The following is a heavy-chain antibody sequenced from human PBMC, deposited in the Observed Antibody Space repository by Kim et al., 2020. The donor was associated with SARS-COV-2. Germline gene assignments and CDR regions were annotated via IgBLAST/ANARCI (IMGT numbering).Heavy chain of an antibody. CDR1: GFTFSSYG. Sequence: GGSLRLSCAASGFTFSSYGMHWVRQAPGKGLECVAVIWYDGSNKYYADSVKGRFTISRDNSKNTLYLQMNSLRAEDTAVYYCARDLYMIAAAGTGFDYWGQGTLVTVSS. CDR3: ARDLYMIAAAGTGFDY. J-gene: IGHJ4*02. CDR2: IWYDGSNK. V-gene: IGHV3-33*01. D-gene: IGHD6-13*01.